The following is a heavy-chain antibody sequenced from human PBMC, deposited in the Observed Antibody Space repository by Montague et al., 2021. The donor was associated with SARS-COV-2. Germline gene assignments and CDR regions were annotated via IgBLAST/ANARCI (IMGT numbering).Heavy chain of an antibody. CDR1: GGSMRDYY. Sequence: SETLSLTCTVSGGSMRDYYWSWIRQPPGEGLEWIGYIYYSGSTDXXPSLNSRVTLSLDTSKNLFSLNLRSVTAADTALYYCARVHYYTGYVDSWGQGTLVSVSS. V-gene: IGHV4-59*01. CDR2: IYYSGST. J-gene: IGHJ4*02. CDR3: ARVHYYTGYVDS. D-gene: IGHD3-22*01.